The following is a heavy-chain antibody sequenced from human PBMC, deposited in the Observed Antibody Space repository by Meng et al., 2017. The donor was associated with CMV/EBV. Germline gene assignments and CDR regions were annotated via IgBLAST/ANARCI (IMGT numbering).Heavy chain of an antibody. Sequence: GESLKISCVASGFTFSSYEMNWVRQAPGKGLEWVSYISSSGSTIYYADSVKGRFTISRDNAKNSLYLQMNSLRAEDTAVYYCAREGSSGWYRHFDYWGQGTLVTVSS. V-gene: IGHV3-48*03. J-gene: IGHJ4*02. D-gene: IGHD6-19*01. CDR3: AREGSSGWYRHFDY. CDR1: GFTFSSYE. CDR2: ISSSGSTI.